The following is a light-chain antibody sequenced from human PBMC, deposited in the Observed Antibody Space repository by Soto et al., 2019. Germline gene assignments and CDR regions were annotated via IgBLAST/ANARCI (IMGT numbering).Light chain of an antibody. CDR1: SSNIGKNT. V-gene: IGLV1-44*01. J-gene: IGLJ1*01. CDR3: AAWDDSLNAFYV. Sequence: QCVLTQPPSASGTPGQRDIVSCSGSSSNIGKNTVNWYQQLPGTAPKLLIYTNDQRPSGVPDRFSGSKSGTSASLAISGLQSEYEADYYCAAWDDSLNAFYVFGTGTKVTVL. CDR2: TND.